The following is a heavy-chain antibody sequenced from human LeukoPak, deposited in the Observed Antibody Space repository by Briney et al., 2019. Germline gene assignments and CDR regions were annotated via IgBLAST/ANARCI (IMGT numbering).Heavy chain of an antibody. CDR3: ARSYSNHLFGMDV. V-gene: IGHV3-66*01. Sequence: PGGSLRLSCVASGFIVSSYYMTWVRQAPGKGLEWVSVIYSGGSTYYADSVKGRVAISRDNPKNTVFLQMSSVRAEDTAVYYCARSYSNHLFGMDVWGQGTTVTVTS. D-gene: IGHD4-11*01. CDR1: GFIVSSYY. J-gene: IGHJ6*02. CDR2: IYSGGST.